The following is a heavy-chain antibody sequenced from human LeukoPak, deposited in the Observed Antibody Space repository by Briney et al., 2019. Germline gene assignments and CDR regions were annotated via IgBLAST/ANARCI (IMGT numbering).Heavy chain of an antibody. D-gene: IGHD2-2*02. Sequence: ASVKVSCKASGYTFTSYAMNWVRQAPGQGLEWMGGIIPIFGTANYAQKFQGRVTITADESTSTAYMELSSLRSEDTAVYYCAARVVGYCSSTSCYREGYFDYWGQGTLVTVSS. J-gene: IGHJ4*02. CDR2: IIPIFGTA. CDR3: AARVVGYCSSTSCYREGYFDY. CDR1: GYTFTSYA. V-gene: IGHV1-69*13.